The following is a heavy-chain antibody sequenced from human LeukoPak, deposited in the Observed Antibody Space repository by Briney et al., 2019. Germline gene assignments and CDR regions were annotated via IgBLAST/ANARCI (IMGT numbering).Heavy chain of an antibody. CDR2: ISAYNGNT. V-gene: IGHV1-18*01. Sequence: GASVKVSCKASGYTFTSYGTSWVRQAPGQGLEWMGWISAYNGNTNYAQKLQGRVTMTTDTSTSTAYMELRSLRSDDTAVYYCARGVVPAATMVVAAPKEDDGAFDIWGQGTMVTVSS. D-gene: IGHD2-2*01. CDR1: GYTFTSYG. CDR3: ARGVVPAATMVVAAPKEDDGAFDI. J-gene: IGHJ3*02.